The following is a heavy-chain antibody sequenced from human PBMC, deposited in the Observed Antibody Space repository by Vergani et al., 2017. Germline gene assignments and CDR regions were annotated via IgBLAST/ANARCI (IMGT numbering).Heavy chain of an antibody. Sequence: QLQLQESGPGLVKPSETLSLTCTVSGVSISSSSYYWGWLRPPPGKGLEWIGSIYYSGSTYYNPSLKSRVTISVDTSKNQFSLKLCSVTAADTAGYYCARHFLYYDYVWGSYRFNWFDPWGQGTLVTVSS. V-gene: IGHV4-39*01. CDR1: GVSISSSSYY. CDR3: ARHFLYYDYVWGSYRFNWFDP. D-gene: IGHD3-16*02. CDR2: IYYSGST. J-gene: IGHJ5*02.